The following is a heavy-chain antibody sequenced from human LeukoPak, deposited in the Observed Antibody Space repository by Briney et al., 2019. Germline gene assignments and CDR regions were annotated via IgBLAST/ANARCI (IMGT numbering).Heavy chain of an antibody. CDR1: GGTFSSYA. V-gene: IGHV1-69*04. Sequence: ASVKVSCKASGGTFSSYAISWVRQAPGQGLEWVGRIIPILGIANYAQKFQGRVTITADKSTSTAYMELSSLRSEDTAVYYRARGRDIVVVPAAIEADAFDIWGQGTMVTVSS. J-gene: IGHJ3*02. CDR2: IIPILGIA. CDR3: ARGRDIVVVPAAIEADAFDI. D-gene: IGHD2-2*02.